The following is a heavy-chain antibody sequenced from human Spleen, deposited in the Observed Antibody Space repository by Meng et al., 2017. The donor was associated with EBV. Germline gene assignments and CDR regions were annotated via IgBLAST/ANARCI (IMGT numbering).Heavy chain of an antibody. CDR3: ARVDGDNKNRVDS. V-gene: IGHV4-39*07. CDR1: RASISGRGNY. J-gene: IGHJ4*02. CDR2: IYYEGSS. D-gene: IGHD1-14*01. Sequence: GPVPRRPNPWEPLSLVVPLLRASISGRGNYLGWVRQPPGKGLEWIATIYYEGSSYYNPSLKGRVAISIDTSQNQFSLEVRSVTAADTAVYYCARVDGDNKNRVDSWGRGTLVTVSS.